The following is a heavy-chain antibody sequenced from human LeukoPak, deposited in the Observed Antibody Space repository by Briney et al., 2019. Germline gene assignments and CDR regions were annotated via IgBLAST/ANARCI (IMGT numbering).Heavy chain of an antibody. CDR1: GYTFTSYD. CDR2: MNPNSGNT. Sequence: GASVKVSCKASGYTFTSYDINWVRPATGQGLEWMGWMNPNSGNTGYTQKLQGRVTMTRNTSISTAYMELSSLRSENTAVYYCARGRVRSGNNGIGYWGQGTLVTVSS. CDR3: ARGRVRSGNNGIGY. V-gene: IGHV1-8*01. J-gene: IGHJ4*02. D-gene: IGHD2-8*01.